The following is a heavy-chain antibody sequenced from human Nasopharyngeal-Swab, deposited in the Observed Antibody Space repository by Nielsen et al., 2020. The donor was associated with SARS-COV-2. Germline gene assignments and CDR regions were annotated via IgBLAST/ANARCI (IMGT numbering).Heavy chain of an antibody. D-gene: IGHD2-2*01. Sequence: GGSLRLSCAASGFNFDDYGMNWVRQAPGKGLEWVSAISNSGDYIYHAASVKGRFTISRDNAKNSLFLQMNSLRAEDTAVYYCTRDTPAMFAYWGQGTLVTVSS. CDR1: GFNFDDYG. V-gene: IGHV3-21*01. CDR3: TRDTPAMFAY. J-gene: IGHJ4*02. CDR2: ISNSGDYI.